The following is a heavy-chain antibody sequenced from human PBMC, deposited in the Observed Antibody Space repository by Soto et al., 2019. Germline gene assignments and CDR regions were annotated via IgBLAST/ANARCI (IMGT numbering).Heavy chain of an antibody. D-gene: IGHD6-25*01. J-gene: IGHJ1*01. CDR1: EFIFSSYG. Sequence: QVQLVESGGGVVQPGRSLRLSCAASEFIFSSYGMHWVRQAPGKGLEWVAVISSDGSVKYYADSVKGRFTISRDNSKNTLYLQMNSLRTEDTAVYHCAREGHSRGYGAYLQYWGQGTLVTVSS. CDR2: ISSDGSVK. CDR3: AREGHSRGYGAYLQY. V-gene: IGHV3-30*03.